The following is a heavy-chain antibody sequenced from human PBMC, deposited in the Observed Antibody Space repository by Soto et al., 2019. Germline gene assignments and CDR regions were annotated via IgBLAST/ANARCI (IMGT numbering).Heavy chain of an antibody. J-gene: IGHJ4*02. D-gene: IGHD1-1*01. V-gene: IGHV2-5*01. CDR3: AKRRAIRNKLFFDH. CDR1: GVSINTAGVG. Sequence: QITLRESGPTLVKPTQTLTLSCTLSGVSINTAGVGVGWIRQPQGKAPEGLALLYRNDDEWYSPSLRNRLSVTKDASENRVVLTMTHLDPTDTGTYYCAKRRAIRNKLFFDHWGQGALVTVSS. CDR2: LYRNDDE.